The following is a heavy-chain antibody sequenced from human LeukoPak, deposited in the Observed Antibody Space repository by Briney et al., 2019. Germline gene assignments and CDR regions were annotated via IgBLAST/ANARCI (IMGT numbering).Heavy chain of an antibody. V-gene: IGHV1-69*13. CDR2: IIPIFGTA. D-gene: IGHD3-22*01. CDR3: ARTETSGYIGDY. CDR1: GGTFSSYA. Sequence: ASVKVSCKASGGTFSSYAISWVRQAPGQGLEWMGGIIPIFGTANYAQKFQGRVTITADESTSTAYMELSSLRSEDAAVYYCARTETSGYIGDYWGQGTLVTVSS. J-gene: IGHJ4*02.